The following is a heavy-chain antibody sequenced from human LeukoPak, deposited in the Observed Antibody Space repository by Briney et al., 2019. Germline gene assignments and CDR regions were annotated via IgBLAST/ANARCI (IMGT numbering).Heavy chain of an antibody. Sequence: GGSLRLXCAASGFTFSSYSMNWVRLAPGKGLESVSSISSSSSYIYYADSVKGRFTISRDNAKNSLYLQMNSLRAEDTAVYYCARVTATGGAFDIWGQGTMVTVSS. J-gene: IGHJ3*02. V-gene: IGHV3-21*01. CDR2: ISSSSSYI. CDR1: GFTFSSYS. D-gene: IGHD4-17*01. CDR3: ARVTATGGAFDI.